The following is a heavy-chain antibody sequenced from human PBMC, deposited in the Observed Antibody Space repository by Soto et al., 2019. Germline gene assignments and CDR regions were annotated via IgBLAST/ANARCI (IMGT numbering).Heavy chain of an antibody. CDR3: AQSGWLGGRLEFDS. D-gene: IGHD3-10*01. CDR2: IYWDDDK. V-gene: IGHV2-5*02. Sequence: QVTLKESGPTLLRPTQTLTLTCTFSGFSLNTSRVGVGWIRQPPGRALEWLALIYWDDDKRYSPSLKNRLTITKETSKNQVVLTMANMDPVDTATYYCAQSGWLGGRLEFDSWGQGALVTVST. CDR1: GFSLNTSRVG. J-gene: IGHJ4*02.